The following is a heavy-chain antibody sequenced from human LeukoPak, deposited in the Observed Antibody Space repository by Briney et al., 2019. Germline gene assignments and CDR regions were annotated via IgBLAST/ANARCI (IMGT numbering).Heavy chain of an antibody. CDR2: ISGSGGST. D-gene: IGHD3-3*01. J-gene: IGHJ4*02. V-gene: IGHV3-23*01. Sequence: ETLSLTCAVYGGSFSGYYWSWIRQPPGKGLEWVSAISGSGGSTYYADSVKGRFTISRDNSKNTLYLQMNSLRAEDTAVYYCATMTIFGVVPDYWGQGTLVTVSS. CDR1: GGSFSGYY. CDR3: ATMTIFGVVPDY.